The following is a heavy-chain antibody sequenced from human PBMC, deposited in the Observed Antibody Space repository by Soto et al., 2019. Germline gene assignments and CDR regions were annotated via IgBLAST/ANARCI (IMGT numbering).Heavy chain of an antibody. CDR3: ARAQDAAMITPADY. V-gene: IGHV3-30*09. D-gene: IGHD5-18*01. CDR2: ISYDGGTK. J-gene: IGHJ4*02. CDR1: GFIFRSHA. Sequence: QVQLVESGRGVVQPGKSLRLSCAASGFIFRSHAMHWVRQAPGKGLEWVAVISYDGGTKDHADAVKGRFAISRDSSKNMLYLQMNSLRPDDTAVYYCARAQDAAMITPADYWGQGTLVTVSS.